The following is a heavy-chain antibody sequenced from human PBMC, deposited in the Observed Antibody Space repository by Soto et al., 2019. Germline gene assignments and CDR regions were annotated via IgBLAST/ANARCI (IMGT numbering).Heavy chain of an antibody. D-gene: IGHD6-13*01. V-gene: IGHV4-30-4*01. Sequence: SETLSLTCTVSGGSIRSGDYYWSWIRQPPGKGLEWIGYIYYSGSTYYNPSLKSRVTISVDTSKNQFSLKLSSVTAADTAVYYCATHQGLSSSWSNWFDPWGQGTLVTVSS. CDR1: GGSIRSGDYY. J-gene: IGHJ5*02. CDR2: IYYSGST. CDR3: ATHQGLSSSWSNWFDP.